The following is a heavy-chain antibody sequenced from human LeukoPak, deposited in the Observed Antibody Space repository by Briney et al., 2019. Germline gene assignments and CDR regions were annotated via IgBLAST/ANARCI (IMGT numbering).Heavy chain of an antibody. CDR2: ISYDGNTH. V-gene: IGHV3-30*15. CDR1: RFTFSYYA. J-gene: IGHJ4*02. D-gene: IGHD3-16*02. CDR3: ARGGYYDYAWGTYRSFSLDY. Sequence: SGGSLRLSCAAFRFTFSYYAMHWVRQAPGRGLEWVAVISYDGNTHYYADSVKGRFTISRDNSKNTLFLQMSSLRAEDTAVYYCARGGYYDYAWGTYRSFSLDYWGQGTLVTVSS.